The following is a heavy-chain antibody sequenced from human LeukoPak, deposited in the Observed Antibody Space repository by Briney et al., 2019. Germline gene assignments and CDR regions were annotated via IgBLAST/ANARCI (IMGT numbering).Heavy chain of an antibody. J-gene: IGHJ4*02. CDR3: ARYSTVTPFDY. V-gene: IGHV4-30-2*01. CDR2: IYHSGST. CDR1: GGSISSGGYY. Sequence: PSQTLSLTCTVSGGSISSGGYYWSWIRQPPGKGLEWIGYIYHSGSTYYNPSLKSRVTISVDRSKNQFSLKLSSVTAADTAVYYCARYSTVTPFDYWGQGTLVTVSS. D-gene: IGHD4-17*01.